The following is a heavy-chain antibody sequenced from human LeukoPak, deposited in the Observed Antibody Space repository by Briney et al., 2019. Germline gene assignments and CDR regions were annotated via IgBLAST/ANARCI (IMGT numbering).Heavy chain of an antibody. CDR1: GFTFSDYY. V-gene: IGHV3-11*04. Sequence: GGSLRLSCAASGFTFSDYYMSWIRQAPGKGLEWVSYISSSGSTIYYADSVKGRFTISGDNAKNSLYLQMNSLRAEDTAVYYCARDSPVVVAATLSWGQGTLVTVSS. CDR3: ARDSPVVVAATLS. CDR2: ISSSGSTI. J-gene: IGHJ4*02. D-gene: IGHD2-15*01.